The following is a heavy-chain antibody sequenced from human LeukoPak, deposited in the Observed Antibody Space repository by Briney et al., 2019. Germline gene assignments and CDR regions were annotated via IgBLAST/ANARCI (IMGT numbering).Heavy chain of an antibody. J-gene: IGHJ6*02. CDR2: INSSGSTI. CDR3: AREAYDSSGWGIYYYYGMDV. CDR1: GFTFSDYY. D-gene: IGHD3-22*01. V-gene: IGHV3-11*04. Sequence: GGSLRLSCAASGFTFSDYYMSWIRQAPGKGLEWVSYINSSGSTIYYTDSVKGRFTISRDNAKNSLYLQMNSLRAEDTAVYYCAREAYDSSGWGIYYYYGMDVWGQGTTVTVSS.